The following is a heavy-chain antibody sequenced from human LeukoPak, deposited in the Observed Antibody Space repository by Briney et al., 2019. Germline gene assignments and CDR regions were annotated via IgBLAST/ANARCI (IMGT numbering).Heavy chain of an antibody. CDR2: INPNSGGT. D-gene: IGHD6-19*01. V-gene: IGHV1-2*06. J-gene: IGHJ6*02. Sequence: GASVNVSCKASGYTFTGYYMHWVRQAPGQGLEWMGRINPNSGGTNYAQKFQGRVTMTRDTSISTAYMELSRLRSDDTAVYYCARESEGSGWYYYYYYGMDVWGQGTTVTVSS. CDR3: ARESEGSGWYYYYYYGMDV. CDR1: GYTFTGYY.